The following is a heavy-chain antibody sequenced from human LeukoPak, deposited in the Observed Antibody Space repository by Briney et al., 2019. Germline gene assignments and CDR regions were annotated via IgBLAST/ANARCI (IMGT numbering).Heavy chain of an antibody. V-gene: IGHV3-7*01. J-gene: IGHJ6*03. CDR1: GFTFSSYW. CDR2: IKQDGSEK. Sequence: GGSLRLSCAASGFTFSSYWMSWVRQAPGKGLEWVANIKQDGSEKYYVDSVKGRFTISRDNAKNSLYLQMNSLRAEDTAVYYCAKDSRSYYYYYMDVWGKGTTVTVSS. D-gene: IGHD2/OR15-2a*01. CDR3: AKDSRSYYYYYMDV.